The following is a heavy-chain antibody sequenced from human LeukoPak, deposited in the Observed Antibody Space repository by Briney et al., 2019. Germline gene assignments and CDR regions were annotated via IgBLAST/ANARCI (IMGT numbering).Heavy chain of an antibody. CDR1: GGTFSSYA. CDR2: INPNSGGT. CDR3: ARSVGYCGGDCYTPGLFDY. D-gene: IGHD2-21*02. Sequence: ASVKVSCKASGGTFSSYAISWVRQAPGQGLEWMGWINPNSGGTNYAQKFQGRVTMTRDTSISTAYMELSRLRSDDTAVYYCARSVGYCGGDCYTPGLFDYWGQGTLVTVSS. V-gene: IGHV1-2*02. J-gene: IGHJ4*02.